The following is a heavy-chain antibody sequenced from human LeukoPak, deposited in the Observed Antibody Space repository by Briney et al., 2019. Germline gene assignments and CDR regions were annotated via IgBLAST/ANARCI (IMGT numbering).Heavy chain of an antibody. Sequence: PGGSLRLSCAASGFTFDNAWMNWVRQAPGKGLEWVGRIKSKTDGGTIAYAAPVKGRFTISRDDSKSTLYLQMNSLKTEDTAVYYCTRDQVPYYYDSSGYNPFDYWGQGTLVTVSS. CDR3: TRDQVPYYYDSSGYNPFDY. V-gene: IGHV3-15*01. CDR2: IKSKTDGGTI. J-gene: IGHJ4*02. D-gene: IGHD3-22*01. CDR1: GFTFDNAW.